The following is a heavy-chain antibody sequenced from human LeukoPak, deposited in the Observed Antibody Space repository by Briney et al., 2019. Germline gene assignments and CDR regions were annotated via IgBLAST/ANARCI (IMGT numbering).Heavy chain of an antibody. CDR2: ISRTGTTI. CDR3: ARDIPPIGRWFGEIPGTFDI. V-gene: IGHV3-48*01. CDR1: GFTFSIYS. Sequence: PGGSLRLSCAASGFTFSIYSMNWVRQAPGKGLEWVSYISRTGTTIYFADSLKGRFTISRDNAKNSLYLQMNSLRAEDTAVYYCARDIPPIGRWFGEIPGTFDIWGQGTMVTVSS. J-gene: IGHJ3*02. D-gene: IGHD3-10*01.